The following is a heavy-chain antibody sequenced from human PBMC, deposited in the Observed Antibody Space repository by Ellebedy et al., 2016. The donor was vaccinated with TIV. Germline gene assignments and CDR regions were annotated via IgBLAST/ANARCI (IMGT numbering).Heavy chain of an antibody. V-gene: IGHV1-18*01. D-gene: IGHD6-19*01. CDR1: GYTFTSYG. J-gene: IGHJ6*02. CDR3: ARVPPASGWKYYYYYGMDV. CDR2: ISAYNGNT. Sequence: ASVKVSCXASGYTFTSYGISWVRQAPGQGLEWMGWISAYNGNTNYAQKLQGRVTMTTDTSTSTAYMELRSLRSDDTAVYYCARVPPASGWKYYYYYGMDVWGQGTTVTVSS.